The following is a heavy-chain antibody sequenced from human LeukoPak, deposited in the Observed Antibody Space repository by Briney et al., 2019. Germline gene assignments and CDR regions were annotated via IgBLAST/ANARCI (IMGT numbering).Heavy chain of an antibody. Sequence: GRSLRLSCAASRFTFSSNAMGWVRQAPGKGLEWVSAISGSGGNTYYADSVKGRFTISRDNSKNTMYLQMNSLRAEDTAVYYCAKEKVIAVAGTLGFDPWGQGTLVTVSS. D-gene: IGHD6-19*01. J-gene: IGHJ5*02. CDR3: AKEKVIAVAGTLGFDP. CDR1: RFTFSSNA. CDR2: ISGSGGNT. V-gene: IGHV3-23*01.